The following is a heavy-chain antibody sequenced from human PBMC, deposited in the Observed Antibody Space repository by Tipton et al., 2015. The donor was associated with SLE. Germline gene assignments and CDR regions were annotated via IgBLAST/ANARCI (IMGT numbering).Heavy chain of an antibody. J-gene: IGHJ4*02. CDR2: IGTAGDT. Sequence: SLRLSCAASGFTFSSYDMHWVRQATGKGLEWVSAIGTAGDTYYPGSVKGRFTISRENAKNSLYLQMNGLRAGDTAVYYCAREFRGVGGLDYWGQGTLVTVSS. CDR1: GFTFSSYD. V-gene: IGHV3-13*01. CDR3: AREFRGVGGLDY. D-gene: IGHD1-26*01.